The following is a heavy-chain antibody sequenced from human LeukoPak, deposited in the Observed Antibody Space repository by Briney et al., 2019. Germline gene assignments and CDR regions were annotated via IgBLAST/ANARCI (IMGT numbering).Heavy chain of an antibody. V-gene: IGHV4-39*07. CDR1: GDSISSTSHY. Sequence: PSETLSLTCTVSGDSISSTSHYWDWIRQPPGKGPEWIGNVYFTGSTYYSPSLKSRVTISVDTSKNQFSLRLSSVTAADTAVYYCARLQYCSGTSCYWFDPWGQGTLVTVSS. CDR2: VYFTGST. J-gene: IGHJ5*02. CDR3: ARLQYCSGTSCYWFDP. D-gene: IGHD2-2*01.